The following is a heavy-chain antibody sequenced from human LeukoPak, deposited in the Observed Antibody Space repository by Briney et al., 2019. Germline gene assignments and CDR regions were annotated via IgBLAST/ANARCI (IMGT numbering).Heavy chain of an antibody. CDR1: GFTFSSYA. D-gene: IGHD1-26*01. J-gene: IGHJ4*02. V-gene: IGHV4-39*01. Sequence: TGGSLRLSCAASGFTFSSYAMSWVRQPPGKGLEWIGSIYYSGSTYYNPSLKSRVTISVDTSKNQFSLKLSSVTAADTAVYYCARRQVGSYYGVFDYWGQGTLVTVSS. CDR3: ARRQVGSYYGVFDY. CDR2: IYYSGST.